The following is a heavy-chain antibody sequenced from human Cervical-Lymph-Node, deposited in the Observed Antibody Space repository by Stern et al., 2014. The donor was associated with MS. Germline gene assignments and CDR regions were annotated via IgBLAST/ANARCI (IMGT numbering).Heavy chain of an antibody. CDR1: GYSFINYD. Sequence: QMQLVQSGAEVKKPGASVKVSCTTSGYSFINYDITWVRQAAGQGLEWMGLMNPISCNTDCAQKFEGRVTMTRSTSINIAYMELSNLTSEDTALYYCTCGLEYWGQGTLVTVSS. CDR3: TCGLEY. D-gene: IGHD2-21*01. V-gene: IGHV1-8*01. J-gene: IGHJ4*02. CDR2: MNPISCNT.